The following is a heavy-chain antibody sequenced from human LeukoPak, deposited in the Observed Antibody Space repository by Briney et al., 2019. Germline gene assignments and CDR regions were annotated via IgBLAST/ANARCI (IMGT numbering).Heavy chain of an antibody. Sequence: PGGSLRLSCAASGFTFSSYAMSWVRQAPGTGLEWVSAISGSGGSTYYADSVKGRFTTSRDNSKNTLYLQMNSLRAEDTAVYYCAKEYYYDSSGSLEADYWGQGTLVTVSS. CDR3: AKEYYYDSSGSLEADY. D-gene: IGHD3-22*01. V-gene: IGHV3-23*01. J-gene: IGHJ4*02. CDR1: GFTFSSYA. CDR2: ISGSGGST.